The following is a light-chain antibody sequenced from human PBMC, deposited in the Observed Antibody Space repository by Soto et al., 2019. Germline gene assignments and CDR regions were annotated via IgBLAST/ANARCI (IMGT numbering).Light chain of an antibody. J-gene: IGKJ4*01. V-gene: IGKV4-1*01. CDR1: QTVLSSSNNKNY. CDR2: WAS. CDR3: QQYFSAPLT. Sequence: DIVMTQSPESLAVSLGERATINCESSQTVLSSSNNKNYLAWLQRKPGQPPKLLIYWASTRESGVPDRFSGSGSGTDFTLTISSLQAEDVAIYYCQQYFSAPLTFGGGTKVEIK.